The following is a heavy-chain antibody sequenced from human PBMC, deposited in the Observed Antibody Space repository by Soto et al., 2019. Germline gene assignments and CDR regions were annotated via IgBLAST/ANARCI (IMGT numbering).Heavy chain of an antibody. CDR3: ARGYTPHYYDSSGYYLDY. J-gene: IGHJ4*02. D-gene: IGHD3-22*01. CDR2: IIPIFGTA. CDR1: GGTFSSYA. Sequence: SVKVSCKASGGTFSSYAISWVRQAPGQGLEWMGGIIPIFGTANYAQKFQGRVTITADESTSTAYMELSSLRSEDTAVYYCARGYTPHYYDSSGYYLDYWGQGTLVTVSS. V-gene: IGHV1-69*13.